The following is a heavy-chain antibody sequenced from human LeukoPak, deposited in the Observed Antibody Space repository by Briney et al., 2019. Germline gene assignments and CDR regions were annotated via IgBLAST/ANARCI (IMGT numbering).Heavy chain of an antibody. V-gene: IGHV3-21*01. CDR3: ASGEGGIVVVPAANDY. Sequence: GGSLRLSCAASGLTFSSYSMNWVRQAPGKGLEWVSSISSSSSYIYYADSVKGRFTISRDNAKNSLYLQMNSLRAEDTAVYYCASGEGGIVVVPAANDYWGQGTLVTVSS. J-gene: IGHJ4*02. D-gene: IGHD2-2*01. CDR1: GLTFSSYS. CDR2: ISSSSSYI.